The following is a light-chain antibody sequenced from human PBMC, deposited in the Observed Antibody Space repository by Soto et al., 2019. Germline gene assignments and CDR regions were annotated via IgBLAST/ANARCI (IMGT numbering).Light chain of an antibody. CDR2: GAS. CDR3: QQYNNLTLT. J-gene: IGKJ4*01. Sequence: EIVMTQSPATLSVSPGERATLSCRASQSVSSNLAWYQQKPGQAPRLLIYGASTRATGIPARFSGSGSGTEFTRTISSLQSEDFAVYYCQQYNNLTLTFGGG. CDR1: QSVSSN. V-gene: IGKV3-15*01.